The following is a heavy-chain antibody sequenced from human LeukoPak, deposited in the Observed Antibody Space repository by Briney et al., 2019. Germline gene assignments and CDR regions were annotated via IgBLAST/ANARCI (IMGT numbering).Heavy chain of an antibody. J-gene: IGHJ3*02. CDR2: INPSGGST. Sequence: ASVKVSCKASEYTFTSYYMHWVRQAPGQGLEWMGIINPSGGSTSYAQKFQGRVTMTRDTSTSTVYMELSSLRSEDTAVYYCARDPPHCSGGSCYSSDGFDIWGQGTMVTVSS. V-gene: IGHV1-46*01. CDR3: ARDPPHCSGGSCYSSDGFDI. D-gene: IGHD2-15*01. CDR1: EYTFTSYY.